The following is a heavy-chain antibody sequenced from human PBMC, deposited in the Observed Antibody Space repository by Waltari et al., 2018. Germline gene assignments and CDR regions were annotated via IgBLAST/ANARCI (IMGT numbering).Heavy chain of an antibody. CDR2: MSYSRAT. D-gene: IGHD5-12*01. J-gene: IGHJ3*01. CDR3: ATYIGASVGTAAYDV. CDR1: GASTTTTRHS. V-gene: IGHV4-39*01. Sequence: QLQLQESGPGLVKPSENLSPTCSVPGASTTTTRHSWGWIRQPPGPGLDWIGTMSYSRATYSSPSLKSRVTISRDTSKNQLSLRLGSVTAADTAVYYCATYIGASVGTAAYDVWGQGTMVIVSA.